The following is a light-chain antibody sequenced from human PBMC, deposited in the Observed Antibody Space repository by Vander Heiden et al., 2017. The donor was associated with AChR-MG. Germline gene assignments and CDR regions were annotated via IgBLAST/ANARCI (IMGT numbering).Light chain of an antibody. V-gene: IGKV1-39*01. J-gene: IGKJ3*01. CDR1: QSISSY. Sequence: DIQMTQSPSSLSASVGDRVTITCRASQSISSYLNWYQQKPGKAPKLLIYAASSLQSGVPSRFSGSGSGTDFTLTISSLQPEDFATYYCQQSYSTPPATFVPGTKVDIK. CDR2: AAS. CDR3: QQSYSTPPAT.